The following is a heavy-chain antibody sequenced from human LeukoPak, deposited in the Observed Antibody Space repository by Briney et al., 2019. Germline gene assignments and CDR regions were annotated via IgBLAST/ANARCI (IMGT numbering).Heavy chain of an antibody. CDR3: ARDQEGFDY. Sequence: ASVKVSCKASGYTFTSNYIHWVRQAPGQGLEWMGMIYPRDGSTSYAQKFQGRVTVTGDTSTSTVHMELSGLRSEDTAVYYCARDQEGFDYWGQGTLVTVSS. CDR1: GYTFTSNY. J-gene: IGHJ4*02. V-gene: IGHV1-46*01. CDR2: IYPRDGST.